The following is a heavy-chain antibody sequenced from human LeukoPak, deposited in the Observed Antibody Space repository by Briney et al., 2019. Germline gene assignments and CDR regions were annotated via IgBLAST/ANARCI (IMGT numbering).Heavy chain of an antibody. V-gene: IGHV4-39*01. D-gene: IGHD3-22*01. CDR2: IYYSGST. Sequence: SETLSLTCTVSGGSIISSNYYWGWIRQPPGKGLEWIGSIYYSGSTYYSPSLESRVTISVDTSKNQFSLRLSSVTAADTAVYYCARHPYYDSNGSFDYWGQGTLVTVSS. CDR3: ARHPYYDSNGSFDY. CDR1: GGSIISSNYY. J-gene: IGHJ4*02.